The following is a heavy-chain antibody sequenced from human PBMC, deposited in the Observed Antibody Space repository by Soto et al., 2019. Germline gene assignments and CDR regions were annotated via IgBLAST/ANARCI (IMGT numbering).Heavy chain of an antibody. Sequence: HPGGSLRLSCAASGFTFSSYAMSWVRQAPGKGLEWVSAIIGSGSSTYYADSVKGRFTISRDNSKNTLYLQMNSLRAEDTAVYYCAKATNDYVWGSYRSNDYWGQGTLVTVSS. D-gene: IGHD3-16*02. J-gene: IGHJ4*02. CDR2: IIGSGSST. V-gene: IGHV3-23*01. CDR3: AKATNDYVWGSYRSNDY. CDR1: GFTFSSYA.